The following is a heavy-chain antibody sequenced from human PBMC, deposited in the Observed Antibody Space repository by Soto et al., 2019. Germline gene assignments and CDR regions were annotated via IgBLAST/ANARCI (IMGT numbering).Heavy chain of an antibody. CDR3: ARTSKAARHIYFDY. V-gene: IGHV4-39*01. J-gene: IGHJ4*02. CDR1: GGSISSSSYY. Sequence: QLQLQESGPGLVKPSETLSLTCTVSGGSISSSSYYWGWIRQPPGKGLEWIGSIYYSGSTYYNPSLKSRVTISVDTSKNQFSLKLSSVTAADTAVYYCARTSKAARHIYFDYWGQGTLVTVSS. CDR2: IYYSGST. D-gene: IGHD6-6*01.